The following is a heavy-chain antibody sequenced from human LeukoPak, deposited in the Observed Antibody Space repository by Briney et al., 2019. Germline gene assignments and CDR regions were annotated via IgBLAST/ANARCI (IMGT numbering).Heavy chain of an antibody. CDR3: AREGEAAYYYYYYMDV. Sequence: SETLSLTCAVSGYSISSGYYWGWIRQPPGKGLEWIGSIYHSGSTYYNPSLKSRVTISVDTSKNQFSLKLSSVTAADTAVYYCAREGEAAYYYYYYMDVWGKGTTVTVSS. CDR1: GYSISSGYY. CDR2: IYHSGST. J-gene: IGHJ6*03. D-gene: IGHD6-25*01. V-gene: IGHV4-38-2*02.